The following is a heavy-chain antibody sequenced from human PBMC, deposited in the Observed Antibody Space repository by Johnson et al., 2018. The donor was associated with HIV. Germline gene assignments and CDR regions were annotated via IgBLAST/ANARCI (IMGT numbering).Heavy chain of an antibody. CDR3: AKALSGWFDAVDI. D-gene: IGHD6-19*01. V-gene: IGHV3-9*01. Sequence: VQLVESGGGLVQPGRSLRLSCAASGFTFDEYAMHWVRQAPGKGLEWVSGISWNSDSIGYVDSVKGRFTISRDNAKNSLYLQMNSLRAEDTALYYCAKALSGWFDAVDIWGQGTMVTVSS. CDR1: GFTFDEYA. CDR2: ISWNSDSI. J-gene: IGHJ3*02.